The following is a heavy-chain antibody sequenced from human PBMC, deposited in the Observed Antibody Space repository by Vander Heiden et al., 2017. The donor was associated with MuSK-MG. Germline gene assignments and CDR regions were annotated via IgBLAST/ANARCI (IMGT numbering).Heavy chain of an antibody. D-gene: IGHD3-10*01. CDR3: TTTGTTVVRGGIMSYYMDV. Sequence: EVQLVESGGGLVQPGRSLRLSCTASGFTFGDYAMNWVRQAPGKGLEWVGFIRSKAYGGTTEYAASVKGRFTISRDDSKSIAYLQMNSLKTEDTAVYYCTTTGTTVVRGGIMSYYMDVWGKGSTVTVSS. V-gene: IGHV3-49*04. CDR2: IRSKAYGGTT. CDR1: GFTFGDYA. J-gene: IGHJ6*03.